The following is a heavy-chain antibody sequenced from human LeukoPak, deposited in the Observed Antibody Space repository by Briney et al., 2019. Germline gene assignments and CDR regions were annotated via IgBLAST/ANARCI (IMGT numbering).Heavy chain of an antibody. Sequence: GGSLRLSCSASGFTFSSYWMHWARQAPGKGLVWVSHINSDGSSITFADSVKGRFTVSRDNAKNTLYLQMNSLRVEDTAVYYCARDSPGDGIDYWGQGTLVTVSS. CDR1: GFTFSSYW. J-gene: IGHJ4*02. D-gene: IGHD7-27*01. CDR2: INSDGSSI. V-gene: IGHV3-74*01. CDR3: ARDSPGDGIDY.